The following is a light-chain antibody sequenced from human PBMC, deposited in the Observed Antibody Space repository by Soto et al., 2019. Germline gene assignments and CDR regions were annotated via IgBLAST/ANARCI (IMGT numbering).Light chain of an antibody. J-gene: IGLJ3*02. CDR1: SSNIGSNY. CDR3: GTWDSSLGAGV. CDR2: DNN. Sequence: QSVLTQPPSASGTPGQSVSISCSGSSSNIGSNYVSWYQQLPGTGPKLLIYDNNERPSGIPDRFSGSKSGTSATLGITGLQTGDEADYYCGTWDSSLGAGVFGGGTKLTVL. V-gene: IGLV1-51*01.